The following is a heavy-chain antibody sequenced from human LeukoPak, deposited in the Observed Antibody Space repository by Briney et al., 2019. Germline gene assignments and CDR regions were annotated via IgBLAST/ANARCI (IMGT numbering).Heavy chain of an antibody. D-gene: IGHD3-10*01. CDR2: MNPNSGNT. Sequence: ASVKVSCKASGYTFTSYDINWVRQATGQGLEWMGWMNPNSGNTGYAQKFQGRVTMTRHTSISTAYMELSSLRSEDTAVYYCAREGVVSYYGSGSYNWFDPWGQGTLVTVSS. CDR1: GYTFTSYD. CDR3: AREGVVSYYGSGSYNWFDP. V-gene: IGHV1-8*01. J-gene: IGHJ5*02.